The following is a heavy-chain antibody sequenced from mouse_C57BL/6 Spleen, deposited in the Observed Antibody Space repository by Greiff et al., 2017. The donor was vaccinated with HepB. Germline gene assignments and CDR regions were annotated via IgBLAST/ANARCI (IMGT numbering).Heavy chain of an antibody. CDR1: GFTFSDYY. V-gene: IGHV5-16*01. CDR3: ARELRYGYDEGYFDY. J-gene: IGHJ2*01. D-gene: IGHD2-2*01. Sequence: EVQLVESEGGLVQPGSSMKLSCTASGFTFSDYYMAWVRQVPEKGLEWVANINYDGSSTYYLDSLKSRFIISRDNAKNILYLQMSSLKSEDTATYYCARELRYGYDEGYFDYWGQGTTLTVSS. CDR2: INYDGSST.